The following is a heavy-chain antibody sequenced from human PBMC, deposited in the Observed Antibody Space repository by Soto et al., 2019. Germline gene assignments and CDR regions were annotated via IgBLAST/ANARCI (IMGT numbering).Heavy chain of an antibody. J-gene: IGHJ4*02. Sequence: QVQLQESGPGLLKPSGTLWLTCAVSGGSITSNWWSWVRQPPGKGLEWIAEIFHTGSANYNPSLMSRLTISMDKSKNHLSLNLNSVTAADTAVYYCPMHIAVSGTRGFDHWGQGTLVTVSS. V-gene: IGHV4-4*02. CDR3: PMHIAVSGTRGFDH. CDR1: GGSITSNW. CDR2: IFHTGSA. D-gene: IGHD2-21*01.